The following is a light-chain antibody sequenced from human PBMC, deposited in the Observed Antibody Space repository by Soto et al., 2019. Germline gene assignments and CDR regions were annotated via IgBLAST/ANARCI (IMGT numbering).Light chain of an antibody. CDR1: SSDVGGYNY. CDR3: SSYTSSSTFYV. CDR2: DVS. V-gene: IGLV2-14*01. Sequence: QSALTQPASVSGSPGQSITISCTGTSSDVGGYNYVSWYQQHPGKAPKLMIYDVSNRPSGVSNRFSSSKSGNTASLTISGLQAEDEADYYCSSYTSSSTFYVFGPGTKLTVL. J-gene: IGLJ1*01.